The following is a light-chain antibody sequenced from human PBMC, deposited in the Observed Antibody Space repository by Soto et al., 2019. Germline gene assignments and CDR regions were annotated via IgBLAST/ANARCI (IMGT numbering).Light chain of an antibody. CDR3: AAWDDSLDGWV. J-gene: IGLJ3*02. CDR2: FNN. CDR1: SSNIGSYS. V-gene: IGLV1-44*01. Sequence: QSVLTQPPSASGTPGQRVTISCSGGSSNIGSYSVNWYQQLPGTAPKLLIYFNNERPSGVPDRFSGSKSGTSASLAISGLQSEDEADYYCAAWDDSLDGWVFGGGTKLTVL.